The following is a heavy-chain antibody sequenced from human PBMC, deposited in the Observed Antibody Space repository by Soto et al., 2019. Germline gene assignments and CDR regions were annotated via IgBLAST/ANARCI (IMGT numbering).Heavy chain of an antibody. J-gene: IGHJ4*02. Sequence: SVKVSCKASGYTFTTYHMTWVRQAPGQGLEWMGIISPDCGRTSYAQKFQGRVTMTRDTSPSTVYMELSSLRSEDTAVYYCATRDTGHYWGQGTLVTVSS. CDR2: ISPDCGRT. V-gene: IGHV1-46*01. D-gene: IGHD2-2*02. CDR1: GYTFTTYH. CDR3: ATRDTGHY.